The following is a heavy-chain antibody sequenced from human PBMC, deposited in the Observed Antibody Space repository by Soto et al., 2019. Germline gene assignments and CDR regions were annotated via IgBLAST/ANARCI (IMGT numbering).Heavy chain of an antibody. V-gene: IGHV1-46*02. J-gene: IGHJ2*01. Sequence: QVQLVQSGAEVKKPGASVKVSCKASGYTFNSYYIHWVRQAPGQGLEWMGIFNPSGGSTNYAQKLQGRVTLTRYTSTSTVYMELSSLRSEDMAIYYCARGGYDWYFDLWGRGTLVTVSS. CDR3: ARGGYDWYFDL. CDR1: GYTFNSYY. CDR2: FNPSGGST. D-gene: IGHD5-18*01.